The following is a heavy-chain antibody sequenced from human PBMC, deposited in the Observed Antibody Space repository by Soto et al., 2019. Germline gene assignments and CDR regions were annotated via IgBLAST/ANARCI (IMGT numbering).Heavy chain of an antibody. Sequence: SSETLSLTCTVSGGPISSSRYYWGWILQAPGKGLEWIGSIYYSGSTYYNPSLKSRVTISVDTSKNQFSLKLSSVTAADTAVYYCARRRITMVRGVAFPPTTTDLDYYYGMDVWGQGTTVTVSS. D-gene: IGHD3-10*01. CDR2: IYYSGST. J-gene: IGHJ6*01. CDR1: GGPISSSRYY. V-gene: IGHV4-39*01. CDR3: ARRRITMVRGVAFPPTTTDLDYYYGMDV.